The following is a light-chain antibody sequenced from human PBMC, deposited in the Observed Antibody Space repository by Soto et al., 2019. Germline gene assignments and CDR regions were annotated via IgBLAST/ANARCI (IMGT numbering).Light chain of an antibody. J-gene: IGLJ2*01. CDR2: EVS. CDR3: SSYTSSNTLV. CDR1: SSDVGGFIY. V-gene: IGLV2-14*01. Sequence: QSALTQPVSVSGSPGQSITISCTGTSSDVGGFIYVSWYQHHPGKVPKLMIYEVSNRPSGVSNRFSGSKSGNTASLTISALQAEDEGDYYCSSYTSSNTLVFGGGTKVTVL.